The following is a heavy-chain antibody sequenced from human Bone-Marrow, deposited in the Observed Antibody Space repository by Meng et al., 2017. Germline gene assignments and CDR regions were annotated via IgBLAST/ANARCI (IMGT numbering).Heavy chain of an antibody. D-gene: IGHD1-14*01. Sequence: GESLKISCAASGFTVSSSYMSWVRQAPGKGLVWVSRINSDGSSTSYADSVKGRFTISRDNAKNTLYLQMNSLRAEDTAVYYCARDLNPFPWSPDRYNWFDPWGQGTLVTVSS. CDR2: INSDGSST. J-gene: IGHJ5*02. CDR1: GFTVSSSY. CDR3: ARDLNPFPWSPDRYNWFDP. V-gene: IGHV3-74*01.